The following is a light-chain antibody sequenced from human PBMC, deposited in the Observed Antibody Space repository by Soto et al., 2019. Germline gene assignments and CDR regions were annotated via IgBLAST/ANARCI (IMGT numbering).Light chain of an antibody. V-gene: IGLV3-21*02. Sequence: SYELTQPPSVSEAPGQTATITCGGSNIGRKSVHWYQQQPGQAPVLVVYADSDRPSGIPERFSGSKSGNTATLTITGVEAGDEADYYCLVWDNTYHVVFGGGIKLTVL. CDR1: NIGRKS. J-gene: IGLJ2*01. CDR3: LVWDNTYHVV. CDR2: ADS.